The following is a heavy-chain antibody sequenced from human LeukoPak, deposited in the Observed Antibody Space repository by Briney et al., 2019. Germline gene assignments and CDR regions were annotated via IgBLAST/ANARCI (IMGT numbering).Heavy chain of an antibody. CDR1: GYTFFSYR. J-gene: IGHJ3*02. Sequence: ASVKVSCKGQGYTFFSYRISWVRQAPGQGLEGMGWIGAYSGNTKYAQKFQGRFTMTADTSTTTAYMEVGSLRSDDTAVYYCARLSFSLLGSTANDVFDIWGQETMVTVSS. CDR2: IGAYSGNT. D-gene: IGHD3-16*01. V-gene: IGHV1-18*01. CDR3: ARLSFSLLGSTANDVFDI.